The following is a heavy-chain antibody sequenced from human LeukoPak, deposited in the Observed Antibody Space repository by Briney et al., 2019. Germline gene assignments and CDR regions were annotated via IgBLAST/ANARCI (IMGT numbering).Heavy chain of an antibody. Sequence: GGSLRLSCAASRFTFNSYAMSWVRQAPGKGLEWVSVIGGSNGITFYVGSVKGRFTISRDNSKDTLYLQMNSLRAEDTAVYYCAQDRVPGTSPKLDYWGQGTLVTVSS. V-gene: IGHV3-23*01. D-gene: IGHD1-7*01. CDR3: AQDRVPGTSPKLDY. J-gene: IGHJ4*02. CDR1: RFTFNSYA. CDR2: IGGSNGIT.